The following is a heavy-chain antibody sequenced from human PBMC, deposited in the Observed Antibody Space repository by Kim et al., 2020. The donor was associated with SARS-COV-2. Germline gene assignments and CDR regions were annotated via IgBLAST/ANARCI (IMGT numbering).Heavy chain of an antibody. D-gene: IGHD1-26*01. CDR1: GYTFTSYY. J-gene: IGHJ6*02. CDR3: ARDLSRFVDLWGIVGASPLSNGMDV. V-gene: IGHV1-46*01. CDR2: INPSGGST. Sequence: ASVKVSCKASGYTFTSYYMHWVRQAPGQGLEWMGRINPSGGSTSYAQKFQGRVTMTRDTSPSTVYMEMSSLSSEDTAVYYCARDLSRFVDLWGIVGASPLSNGMDVWGQGTTVPVSS.